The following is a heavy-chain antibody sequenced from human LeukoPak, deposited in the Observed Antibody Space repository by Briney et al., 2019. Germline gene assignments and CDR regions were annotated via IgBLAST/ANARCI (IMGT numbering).Heavy chain of an antibody. J-gene: IGHJ3*02. CDR3: ARYSGWNDAFDI. CDR2: IWYDGSNK. V-gene: IGHV3-33*01. D-gene: IGHD6-19*01. Sequence: GSLRLSCAASGFTFSSYGMHWVRQAPGKGLEWVAVIWYDGSNKYYADSVKGRFTISRDNSKNTLYLQMNSLRAEDTAVYYCARYSGWNDAFDIWGQGTMVTVSS. CDR1: GFTFSSYG.